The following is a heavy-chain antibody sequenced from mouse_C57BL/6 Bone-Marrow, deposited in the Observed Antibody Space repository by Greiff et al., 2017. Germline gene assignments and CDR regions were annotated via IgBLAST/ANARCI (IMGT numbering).Heavy chain of an antibody. D-gene: IGHD1-1*01. Sequence: QVQLQQSGPGLVQPSQSLSITCTVSGFSLTSSGVHWVRPSPGHGLEWLGVIWSGGSTDYNAAFISRLSISKATSKSHVFFKMTSLQADNTAIYYCASVYYGTLYFGYWGQGTTLTVSS. CDR1: GFSLTSSG. CDR3: ASVYYGTLYFGY. J-gene: IGHJ2*01. V-gene: IGHV2-2*01. CDR2: IWSGGST.